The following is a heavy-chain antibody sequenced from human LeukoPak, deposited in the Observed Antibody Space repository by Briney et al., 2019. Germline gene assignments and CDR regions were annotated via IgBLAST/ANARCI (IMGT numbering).Heavy chain of an antibody. Sequence: SETLSLTCTVSGGSISSYYWSWIRQPPGKGLEWIGYIYYSGSTNYNPSLKSRVTISVDTSKNQFSLKLSSVTAADTAVYYCARVSPMYYDFWSGYYDYWGQGILVTVSS. D-gene: IGHD3-3*01. CDR3: ARVSPMYYDFWSGYYDY. J-gene: IGHJ4*02. V-gene: IGHV4-59*01. CDR1: GGSISSYY. CDR2: IYYSGST.